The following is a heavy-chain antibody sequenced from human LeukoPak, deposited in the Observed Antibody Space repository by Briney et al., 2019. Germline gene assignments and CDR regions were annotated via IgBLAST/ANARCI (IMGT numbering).Heavy chain of an antibody. CDR1: GYTFTGYF. J-gene: IGHJ4*02. CDR3: ARALIYNSGTPFDS. V-gene: IGHV1-2*02. D-gene: IGHD1-1*01. CDR2: INPKSGVT. Sequence: ASVKVSCKASGYTFTGYFMHWVRQAPGQGPEWMGLINPKSGVTRYGQKFQGRVTMTRDTSINTVHMELTSLRSDDSAVYYCARALIYNSGTPFDSWGQGTPVTVSS.